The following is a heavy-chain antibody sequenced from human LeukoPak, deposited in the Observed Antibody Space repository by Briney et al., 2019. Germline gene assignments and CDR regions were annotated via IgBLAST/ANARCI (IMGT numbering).Heavy chain of an antibody. V-gene: IGHV1-2*02. CDR1: GYTFTGYY. CDR2: INPNSGGT. CDR3: ARSGYGYGYYFDY. J-gene: IGHJ4*02. Sequence: ASVKVSCKASGYTFTGYYMHWVRQAPGQGLEWMGWINPNSGGTNYAQKFQGRVTMTRDTSISTAYMELSRLRSDDTAVYYCARSGYGYGYYFDYWGQGTLVTVSS. D-gene: IGHD5-18*01.